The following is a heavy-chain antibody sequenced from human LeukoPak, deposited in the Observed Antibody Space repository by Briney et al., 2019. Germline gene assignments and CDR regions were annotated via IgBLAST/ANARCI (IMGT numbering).Heavy chain of an antibody. D-gene: IGHD1-14*01. V-gene: IGHV4-4*07. CDR2: IYASGTT. J-gene: IGHJ4*02. Sequence: SETLSLTCTVSGGSISSYYWSWIRQPAGKGLEWIGRIYASGTTNYNPSLKSRVTMSVDTSKNQFSLKLTSVNAADTAVYYCASPEGYWGQGTLVTVSS. CDR1: GGSISSYY. CDR3: ASPEGY.